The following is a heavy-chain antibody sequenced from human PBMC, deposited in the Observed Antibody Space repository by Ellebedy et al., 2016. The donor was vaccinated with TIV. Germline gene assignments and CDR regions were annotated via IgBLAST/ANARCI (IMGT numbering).Heavy chain of an antibody. CDR3: AVRSDWDFGCY. V-gene: IGHV3-33*01. CDR1: GFIFSSYG. CDR2: IWYDGSTK. D-gene: IGHD3-16*01. J-gene: IGHJ4*02. Sequence: PGGSLRLSCAASGFIFSSYGMHWVRQAPGKGLEWVAVIWYDGSTKYYADSVKGRFTISRDNSISTLWLQMRGLRAEDTAVYYCAVRSDWDFGCYWGQGTLVTVSS.